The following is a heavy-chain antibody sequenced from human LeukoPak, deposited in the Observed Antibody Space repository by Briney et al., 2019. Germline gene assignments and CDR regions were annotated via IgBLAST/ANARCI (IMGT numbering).Heavy chain of an antibody. J-gene: IGHJ4*02. CDR3: EGWEVATGSDY. CDR2: IFSYGKT. CDR1: GFSATRNH. V-gene: IGHV3-53*01. Sequence: PRGSPRLFCAASGFSATRNHMNWGRRAPGTGAEGVSVIFSYGKTFYADSVQGRFTISSDSSRNTMYLQMNSLSVEETAVYNSEGWEVATGSDYWGQGTLVTVSS. D-gene: IGHD5-24*01.